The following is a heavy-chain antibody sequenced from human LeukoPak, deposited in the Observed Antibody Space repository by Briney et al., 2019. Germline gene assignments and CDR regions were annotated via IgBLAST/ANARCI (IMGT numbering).Heavy chain of an antibody. CDR2: IYYTGTS. V-gene: IGHV4-61*01. Sequence: SETLSLTCTVSAGSVSNGNYYWSWLRQPPGKALEWIGYIYYTGTSYYIPSLEGRVTISVDTSKNQFSLKLSSVTAADTAVYYCVTDSSGWYLYWGQGTLVTVSS. J-gene: IGHJ4*02. D-gene: IGHD6-19*01. CDR1: AGSVSNGNYY. CDR3: VTDSSGWYLY.